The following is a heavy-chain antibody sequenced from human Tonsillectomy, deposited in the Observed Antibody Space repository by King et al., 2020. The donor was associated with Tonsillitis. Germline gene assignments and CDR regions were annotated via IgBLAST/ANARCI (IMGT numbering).Heavy chain of an antibody. CDR2: IDSSSGTI. CDR1: LFSFRSES. V-gene: IGHV3-48*04. J-gene: IGHJ4*02. D-gene: IGHD3-10*01. Sequence: VQLVESGGGLVQPGGSLTLSCAASLFSFRSESMTWVRQAPGKGLEWVSYIDSSSGTIYYADSVRGRFTIFRDNDRNPLYLQLNSLRAEDTAVYYCARAPTIRRVICHFDLWGQGTPVTVSS. CDR3: ARAPTIRRVICHFDL.